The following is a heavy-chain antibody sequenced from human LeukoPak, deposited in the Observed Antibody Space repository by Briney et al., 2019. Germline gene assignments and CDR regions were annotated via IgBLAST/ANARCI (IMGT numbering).Heavy chain of an antibody. CDR2: INTDGSVT. CDR1: GFTFSSYW. CDR3: ARDLTPAWFDP. Sequence: GGSLRLSCAASGFTFSSYWMHWVRQAPGKGLVWVSRINTDGSVTNYADSVKGRFTISRDNAKNTLYLQMNSLRAEDTAVYYCARDLTPAWFDPWGQGTLVTVSS. J-gene: IGHJ5*02. V-gene: IGHV3-74*01.